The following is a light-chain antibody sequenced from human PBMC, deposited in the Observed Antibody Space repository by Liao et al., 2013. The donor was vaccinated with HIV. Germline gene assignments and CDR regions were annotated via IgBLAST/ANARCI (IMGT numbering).Light chain of an antibody. CDR3: QVWERSSWV. CDR2: QDK. V-gene: IGLV3-1*01. J-gene: IGLJ3*02. CDR1: RLGDKF. Sequence: SYDLTQPPSVSVSPGQTASISCSGERLGDKFVCWYQQKPGQSPVMVIYQDKKRPSGIPERFSGSNSGNTATLTIRGTQAMDEGDYYCQVWERSSWVFGGGTKLTVL.